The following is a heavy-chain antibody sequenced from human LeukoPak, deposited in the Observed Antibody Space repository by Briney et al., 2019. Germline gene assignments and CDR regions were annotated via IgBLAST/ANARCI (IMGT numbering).Heavy chain of an antibody. CDR2: IKEEGSEK. Sequence: PGGSLRLSCAAFGFTFSTHWMRWVRQAPGKGLEWVASIKEEGSEKSYVDSVKGRSTISRDNAKNSVYLQMNSLRAEDTAVYYCARESGYSYGTGYWGQGTLVTVSS. CDR1: GFTFSTHW. J-gene: IGHJ4*02. D-gene: IGHD5-18*01. CDR3: ARESGYSYGTGY. V-gene: IGHV3-7*01.